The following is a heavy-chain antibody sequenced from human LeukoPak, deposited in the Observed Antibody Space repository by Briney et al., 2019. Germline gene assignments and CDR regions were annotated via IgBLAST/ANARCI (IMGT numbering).Heavy chain of an antibody. CDR3: AREDKLAVGY. V-gene: IGHV4-4*07. CDR2: IYSSGST. J-gene: IGHJ4*02. Sequence: PSETLSLTCTVSGGSISGSFWSWIRQPAGRGLDWIGRIYSSGSTDYNPSLKSRVTISVDRSKNQFSLKLSSVTAADTAVYYCAREDKLAVGYWGQGTLVTVSS. CDR1: GGSISGSF. D-gene: IGHD1-26*01.